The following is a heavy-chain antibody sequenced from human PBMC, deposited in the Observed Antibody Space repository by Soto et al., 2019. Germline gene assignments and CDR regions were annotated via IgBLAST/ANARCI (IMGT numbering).Heavy chain of an antibody. D-gene: IGHD3-16*01. CDR2: INSDGSST. CDR3: EIGLGISNYYYYGMDV. CDR1: GFTFGDYA. V-gene: IGHV3-74*01. J-gene: IGHJ6*02. Sequence: PVGSLRLSCTASGFTFGDYAMIWFRQAPGKGLVWVSRINSDGSSTSYADSVKGRFTISRDNAKNTLYLQMNSLRAEDTAVYYCEIGLGISNYYYYGMDVWGQGTTVTVSS.